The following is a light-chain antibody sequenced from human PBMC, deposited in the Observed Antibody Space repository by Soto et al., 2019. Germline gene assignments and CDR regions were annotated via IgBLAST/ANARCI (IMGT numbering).Light chain of an antibody. CDR3: QQFGSSPRYT. CDR2: EAY. V-gene: IGKV3-20*01. J-gene: IGKJ2*01. CDR1: QSVGSTY. Sequence: EILLTQSPGTLSLSPGERATLSCRTSQSVGSTYLAWYQQKPGQAPRLLIYEAYRRATGIPDRFSGSGSVTDFTLTISRLEPEDFAVYYCQQFGSSPRYTFGQGTKLEI.